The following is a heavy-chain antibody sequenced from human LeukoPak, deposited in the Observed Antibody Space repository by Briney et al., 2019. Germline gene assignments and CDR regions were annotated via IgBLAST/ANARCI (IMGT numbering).Heavy chain of an antibody. CDR2: IKQDGGQI. J-gene: IGHJ4*02. D-gene: IGHD4-17*01. CDR3: ARLGARQMLEY. CDR1: EFTFSSYW. V-gene: IGHV3-7*01. Sequence: GGSLRPSCAASEFTFSSYWMSWVRQAPGKGLEWVANIKQDGGQIYYLESVKGRFAVSRDNAKNSLYLQMNSLRAEDTAVYYCARLGARQMLEYWGQGTLVTVSS.